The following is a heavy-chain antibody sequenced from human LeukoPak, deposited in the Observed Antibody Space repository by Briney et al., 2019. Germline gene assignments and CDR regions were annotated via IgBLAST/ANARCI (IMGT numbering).Heavy chain of an antibody. D-gene: IGHD3-3*01. CDR3: ASQFLELDGFHY. Sequence: SETLSLTCTVSGGSISSYYWSWIRQPPGKGLEWIGYIYYSGSTNYNPSLKSRVTISVDTSKNQFSLKLSSVTAADTAVYYCASQFLELDGFHYWGQGTLVTVSS. J-gene: IGHJ4*02. CDR1: GGSISSYY. CDR2: IYYSGST. V-gene: IGHV4-59*01.